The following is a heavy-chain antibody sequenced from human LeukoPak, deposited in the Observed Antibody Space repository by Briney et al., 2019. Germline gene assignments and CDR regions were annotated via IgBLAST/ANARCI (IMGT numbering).Heavy chain of an antibody. V-gene: IGHV5-51*01. CDR3: ARREMATQTPFEY. Sequence: GESLKISCKGSGYSFAIYWIGWVRQMPGKGLEWMGIIYPGDSDTRYSPSFQGQGTISADKSIGSAYLQLSSLKASDAAMYYCARREMATQTPFEYRSQGTLVSVSS. CDR2: IYPGDSDT. CDR1: GYSFAIYW. D-gene: IGHD5-24*01. J-gene: IGHJ4*02.